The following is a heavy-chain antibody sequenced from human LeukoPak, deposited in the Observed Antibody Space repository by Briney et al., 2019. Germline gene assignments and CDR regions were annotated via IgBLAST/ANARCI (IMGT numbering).Heavy chain of an antibody. V-gene: IGHV4-34*01. CDR1: GGSFSGYY. CDR2: INHSGST. D-gene: IGHD5-18*01. CDR3: ARGGYGPHFFDY. Sequence: SETLSLTCAVYGGSFSGYYWSWIRQPPGKGLEWIGEINHSGSTNYNPSLKSRVSLSVDTSKNQFSLKVTSVTAADTAVYYCARGGYGPHFFDYWGHGTLVTVSS. J-gene: IGHJ4*01.